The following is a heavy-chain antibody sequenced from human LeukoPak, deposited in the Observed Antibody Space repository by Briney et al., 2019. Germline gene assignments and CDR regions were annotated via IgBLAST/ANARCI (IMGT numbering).Heavy chain of an antibody. CDR2: IYYSGST. V-gene: IGHV4-59*01. CDR3: ARGVVATFGN. Sequence: PSATLSLTCTVSGGSISSYYWSWIRQPPGKGLEWIGYIYYSGSTNYNPTLKSRVTISVDTSKNQFSLKLSSVTAADTAVYYCARGVVATFGNWGQGTLVTVSS. J-gene: IGHJ4*02. CDR1: GGSISSYY. D-gene: IGHD2-15*01.